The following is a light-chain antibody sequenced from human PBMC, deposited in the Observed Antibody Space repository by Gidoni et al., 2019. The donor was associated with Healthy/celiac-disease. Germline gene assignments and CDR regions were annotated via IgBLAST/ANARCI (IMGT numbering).Light chain of an antibody. J-gene: IGKJ2*04. V-gene: IGKV3-20*01. CDR2: GAS. CDR1: QSVSSSY. CDR3: QQYGSSLIPWS. Sequence: EIVLTQSPGTLSLSPGERATLSCRASQSVSSSYLAWYQQKPGQAPRLLIYGASSRATGIPDRFSGSGSGTDFTLTISRLEPEDFAVYYCQQYGSSLIPWSFGQGTKLEIK.